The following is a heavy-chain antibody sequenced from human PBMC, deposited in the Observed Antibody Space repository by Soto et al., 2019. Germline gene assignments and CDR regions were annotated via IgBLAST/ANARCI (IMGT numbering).Heavy chain of an antibody. Sequence: ASVKVSCKPTGYTFTSYGISWVRQAPGQGLEWMGWISAYNGNTNYAQKPQSRVTMTTDTSTSTAYTELRSLRSDDTAVYYCARGGLSGWYLDIWGQGTMVTVSS. CDR3: ARGGLSGWYLDI. D-gene: IGHD6-19*01. V-gene: IGHV1-18*04. J-gene: IGHJ3*02. CDR2: ISAYNGNT. CDR1: GYTFTSYG.